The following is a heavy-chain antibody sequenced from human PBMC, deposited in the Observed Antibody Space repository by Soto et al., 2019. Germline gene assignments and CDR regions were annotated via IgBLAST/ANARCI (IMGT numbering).Heavy chain of an antibody. CDR2: ISSSSSTI. J-gene: IGHJ3*02. CDR3: ARDRAHKEAFDI. V-gene: IGHV3-48*01. CDR1: GFTFSSYS. Sequence: GGSPRLSCAAPGFTFSSYSMNWVRQAPGKGLEWVSYISSSSSTIYYADSVKGRFTISRDNAKNSLYLQMNSLRAEDTAVYYCARDRAHKEAFDIWGQGTMVTVSS.